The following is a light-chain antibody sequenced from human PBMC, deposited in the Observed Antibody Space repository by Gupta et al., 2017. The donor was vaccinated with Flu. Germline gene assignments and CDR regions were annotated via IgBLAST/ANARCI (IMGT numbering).Light chain of an antibody. CDR1: SSDIPGYTY. J-gene: IGLJ1*01. Sequence: QSALTQPRSVSWASGPAGTTSYTGTSSDIPGYTYVTWYQHRPGKDPDLMIYDVTNRHSGVPDRFSGSRSGNTASLTISGLQAEDDADYYCSSYTDSYTFYVFGTGTKLTVL. CDR2: DVT. CDR3: SSYTDSYTFYV. V-gene: IGLV2-11*01.